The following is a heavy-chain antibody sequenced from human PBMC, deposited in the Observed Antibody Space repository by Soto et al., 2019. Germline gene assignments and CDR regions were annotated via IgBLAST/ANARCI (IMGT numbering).Heavy chain of an antibody. CDR3: ARSRYFDWLSWFDP. CDR2: IYSGGST. V-gene: IGHV3-53*01. CDR1: VFTASSHY. J-gene: IGHJ5*02. Sequence: GSLRLACAASVFTASSHYMSWVRQAPGKGLEWVSVIYSGGSTYYADSVKGRFTISRDNSKNTLYLQMNSLRAEDTAVYYCARSRYFDWLSWFDPWGQGTLVTVSS. D-gene: IGHD3-9*01.